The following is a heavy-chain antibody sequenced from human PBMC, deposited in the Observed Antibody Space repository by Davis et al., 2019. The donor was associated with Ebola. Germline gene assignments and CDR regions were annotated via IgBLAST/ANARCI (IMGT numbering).Heavy chain of an antibody. CDR1: GFTFSDYY. J-gene: IGHJ4*02. CDR3: ARGDGDYPFDY. V-gene: IGHV3-11*01. D-gene: IGHD4-17*01. Sequence: GGSLRLSCAASGFTFSDYYMSWIRQAPGKGLEWVSYISSSGSTIYYADSAKDRFTISRDNAKNSLYLQMSSLRAEDSAVYYCARGDGDYPFDYWGQGTLVTVSS. CDR2: ISSSGSTI.